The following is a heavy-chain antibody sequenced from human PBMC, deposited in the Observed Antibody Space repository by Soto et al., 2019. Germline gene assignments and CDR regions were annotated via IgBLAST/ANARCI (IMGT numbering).Heavy chain of an antibody. Sequence: QVQLQESGPGLVKPSETLSLTCTVSGGSISSYYWSWIRQPPGKGLEWIGHIYYSGSTNYNPSLKSRVTISVDTSKNQFSLKLSSVTAADTAVYYCARAEIFGVVSFDYWGQGTLVTVSS. V-gene: IGHV4-59*01. CDR3: ARAEIFGVVSFDY. D-gene: IGHD3-3*01. J-gene: IGHJ4*02. CDR2: IYYSGST. CDR1: GGSISSYY.